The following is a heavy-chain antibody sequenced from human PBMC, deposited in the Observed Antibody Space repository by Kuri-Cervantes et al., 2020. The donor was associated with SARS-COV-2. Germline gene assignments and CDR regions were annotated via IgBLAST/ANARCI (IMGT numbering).Heavy chain of an antibody. CDR1: GGSISSYY. J-gene: IGHJ2*01. D-gene: IGHD3-22*01. Sequence: SETLSLTCTVSGGSISSYYWSWIRQPPGKGLEWIGYIYYSGSTNYNPSLESRVTMSVDTSRNQFSLKLSSVTAADTVVYYCARRITMIWGGGYWYFDLWGRGTLVTVSS. CDR3: ARRITMIWGGGYWYFDL. CDR2: IYYSGST. V-gene: IGHV4-59*01.